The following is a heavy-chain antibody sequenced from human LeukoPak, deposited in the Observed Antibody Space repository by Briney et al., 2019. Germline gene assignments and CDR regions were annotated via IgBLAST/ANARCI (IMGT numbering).Heavy chain of an antibody. D-gene: IGHD3-10*01. J-gene: IGHJ4*02. CDR1: GYTFTGYH. Sequence: ASVTVCCKASGYTFTGYHIHWVRQAPGQGLEWMGWINPNSSDTNYAQKFQGRVTLTRDTSISTAYMELSRLRSDDTAVYYCSTVGSGSAYLNYTYWGQGTLVTVSS. CDR2: INPNSSDT. V-gene: IGHV1-2*02. CDR3: STVGSGSAYLNYTY.